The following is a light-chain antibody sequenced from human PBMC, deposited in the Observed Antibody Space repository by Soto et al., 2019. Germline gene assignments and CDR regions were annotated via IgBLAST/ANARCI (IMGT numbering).Light chain of an antibody. CDR1: SSDVGAYDF. Sequence: QSALTQPASVSGSPVQSITISCTGTSSDVGAYDFVSWYQQHPDKAPKLMIYEVSNRPSGVSNRFSGSKSVNTATLTISGLQAEDEADYYCSSYTSSSPRVFGTGTKVTVL. CDR3: SSYTSSSPRV. V-gene: IGLV2-14*03. CDR2: EVS. J-gene: IGLJ1*01.